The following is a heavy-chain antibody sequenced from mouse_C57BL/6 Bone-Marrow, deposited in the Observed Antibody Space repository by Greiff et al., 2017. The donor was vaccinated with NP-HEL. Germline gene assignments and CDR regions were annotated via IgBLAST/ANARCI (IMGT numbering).Heavy chain of an antibody. CDR2: IGPENGDT. CDR3: TRPGLYYDYDGYYFDY. V-gene: IGHV14-4*01. J-gene: IGHJ2*01. CDR1: GFNIKDDY. Sequence: VQLKQSGAELVRPGASVKLSCTASGFNIKDDYMHWVKQRPEQGLEWIGWIGPENGDTEYASKFQGQATITADTSSNTAYLQLSSLTSEDTAVYYCTRPGLYYDYDGYYFDYWGQGTTLTVSS. D-gene: IGHD2-4*01.